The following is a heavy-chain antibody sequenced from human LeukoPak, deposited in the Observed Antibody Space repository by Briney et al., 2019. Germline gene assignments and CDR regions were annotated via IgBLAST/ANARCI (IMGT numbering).Heavy chain of an antibody. CDR1: GDSTTNNNY. Sequence: SETLSLTCAVSGDSTTNNNYWGWIRQPPGKGLEWIGGIIHSGTTYYTSSLESRVAMSLDTSRKEVSLRLTSVTSADTAVYYCVKFTQWLLRMDVWSRGTTVTVSS. J-gene: IGHJ6*04. CDR2: IIHSGTT. CDR3: VKFTQWLLRMDV. D-gene: IGHD6-19*01. V-gene: IGHV4-38-2*01.